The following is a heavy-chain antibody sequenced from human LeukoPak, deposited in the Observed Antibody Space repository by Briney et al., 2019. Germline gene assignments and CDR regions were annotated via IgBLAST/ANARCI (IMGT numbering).Heavy chain of an antibody. J-gene: IGHJ4*02. CDR2: ISSSSSYI. CDR1: GFTFSSYS. V-gene: IGHV3-21*01. CDR3: ARVRYGDHYFDY. D-gene: IGHD7-27*01. Sequence: GGSLRLSCAASGFTFSSYSMNWVRQAPGKGLEWVSSISSSSSYIYYADSVRGRFTISRDNAKNSLYLQMNSLRAEDTAVYYCARVRYGDHYFDYWGQGTLVTVSS.